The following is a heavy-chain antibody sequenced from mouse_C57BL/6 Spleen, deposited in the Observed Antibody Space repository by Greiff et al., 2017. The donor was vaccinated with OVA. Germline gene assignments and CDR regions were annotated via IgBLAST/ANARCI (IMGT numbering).Heavy chain of an antibody. D-gene: IGHD2-4*01. CDR1: GYTFTSYT. J-gene: IGHJ2*01. Sequence: QVQLQQSGAELARPGASVKMSCKASGYTFTSYTMHWVKQRPGQGLEWIGYINPSSGYTKYNQKFKDKATLTADKSSSTAYMQLSSLTSEDSAVYYCASPYDYDEGYCDYWGQGTTLTVSS. CDR2: INPSSGYT. CDR3: ASPYDYDEGYCDY. V-gene: IGHV1-4*01.